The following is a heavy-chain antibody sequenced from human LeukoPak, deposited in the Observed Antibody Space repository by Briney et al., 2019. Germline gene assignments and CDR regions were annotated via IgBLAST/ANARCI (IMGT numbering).Heavy chain of an antibody. Sequence: GGSLRLSCAACGFVVSSNYMTWVRQAPGKGLEWVSIIYSGGSTYDADSVKGRFTISRDNSKNTVYLQMNSLRAEDTAVYYCAIVLGYDSIGYHSDYMDVWGKGTTVTVSS. D-gene: IGHD3-22*01. CDR2: IYSGGST. V-gene: IGHV3-53*01. CDR1: GFVVSSNY. CDR3: AIVLGYDSIGYHSDYMDV. J-gene: IGHJ6*03.